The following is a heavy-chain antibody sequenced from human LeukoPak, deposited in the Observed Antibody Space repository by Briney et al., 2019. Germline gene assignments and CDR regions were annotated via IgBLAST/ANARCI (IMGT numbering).Heavy chain of an antibody. J-gene: IGHJ5*02. CDR1: GFIFSDYS. D-gene: IGHD6-19*01. CDR2: ITTSRDQ. Sequence: GGSLRLSCAASGFIFSDYSMGWVRQAPGKGLEWVSSITTSRDQNHAGSVKGRFTVSRDNAKSSVYLQMDSLRADDTAVYYCARGPPPGYSSGWYYNNWFDPWGQGTLVTVSS. V-gene: IGHV3-21*06. CDR3: ARGPPPGYSSGWYYNNWFDP.